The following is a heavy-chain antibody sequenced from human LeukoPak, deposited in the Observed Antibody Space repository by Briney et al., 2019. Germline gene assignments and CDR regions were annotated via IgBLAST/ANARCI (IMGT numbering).Heavy chain of an antibody. CDR3: AKRGVVIRVILVGFHKEANYFDS. CDR1: GITPTNYG. CDR2: MSARGGRT. Sequence: PARSLRPSSAVSGITPTNYGIRWDRQAAGKWRGWDAGMSARGGRTDYANSGTGRFTLSRDKPKITLYLQMHSLRVEDTAVYFCAKRGVVIRVILVGFHKEANYFDSWGQGALVTVSS. J-gene: IGHJ4*02. D-gene: IGHD3-22*01. V-gene: IGHV3-23*01.